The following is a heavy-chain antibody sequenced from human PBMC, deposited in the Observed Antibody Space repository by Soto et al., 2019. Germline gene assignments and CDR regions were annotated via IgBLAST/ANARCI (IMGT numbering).Heavy chain of an antibody. Sequence: LTCTVSGGSLSSYYWNWIRQPAGKGLEWIGRIYISGSTNYNPSLKSRVTMSVDTSKNQFSLKLSSVTAADTAVYYCARDNQQPEEYYYGLDVWGQGTTVTVSS. CDR3: ARDNQQPEEYYYGLDV. CDR1: GGSLSSYY. J-gene: IGHJ6*02. V-gene: IGHV4-4*07. D-gene: IGHD6-13*01. CDR2: IYISGST.